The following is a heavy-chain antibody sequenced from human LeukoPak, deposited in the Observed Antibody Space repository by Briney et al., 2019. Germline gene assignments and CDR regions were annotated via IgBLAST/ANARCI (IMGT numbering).Heavy chain of an antibody. D-gene: IGHD3-22*01. CDR2: IYYSGST. CDR1: GGSISSYY. J-gene: IGHJ5*02. CDR3: ARTKYYYDSSGYLGHENWFDP. V-gene: IGHV4-59*12. Sequence: SETLSLTCTVSGGSISSYYWSWIRQPPGKGLEWIGYIYYSGSTYYNPSLKSRVTISVDTSKNQFSLKLSSVTAADTAVYYCARTKYYYDSSGYLGHENWFDPWGQGTLVTVSS.